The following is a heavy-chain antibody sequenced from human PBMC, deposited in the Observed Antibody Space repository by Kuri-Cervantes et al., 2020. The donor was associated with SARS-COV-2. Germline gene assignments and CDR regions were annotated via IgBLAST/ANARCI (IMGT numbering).Heavy chain of an antibody. D-gene: IGHD3-22*01. J-gene: IGHJ4*02. CDR1: GFTFSSYW. Sequence: GGSLRLSCAASGFTFSSYWMHWVRQAPGKGLVWVSRINSDGSSTSYADSVKGRFTISRDNAKNTLYLQMNSLRAEDTAVYDCARGYDSSGYSLDYWGQGTLVTVSS. CDR3: ARGYDSSGYSLDY. V-gene: IGHV3-74*01. CDR2: INSDGSST.